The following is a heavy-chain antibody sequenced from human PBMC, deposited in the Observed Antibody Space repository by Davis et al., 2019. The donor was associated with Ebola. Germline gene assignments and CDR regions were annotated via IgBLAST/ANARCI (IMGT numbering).Heavy chain of an antibody. J-gene: IGHJ3*01. CDR1: GFSFRSYA. CDR3: AKAARPDGHTQGSLDV. Sequence: GESLKISCAASGFSFRSYAMSWVRQAPVKGLEWVSVISGTGVNTYYADSVKGRFTISRDNSKNTLYLQMNSLRAEDTAVYYCAKAARPDGHTQGSLDVWGQGTMVTVSP. CDR2: ISGTGVNT. V-gene: IGHV3-23*01. D-gene: IGHD5-24*01.